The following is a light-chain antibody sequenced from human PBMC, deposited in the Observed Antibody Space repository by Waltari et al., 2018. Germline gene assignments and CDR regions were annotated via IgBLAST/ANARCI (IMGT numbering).Light chain of an antibody. V-gene: IGKV1-39*01. J-gene: IGKJ4*02. CDR3: QQSYSTLLT. CDR2: AAS. Sequence: DIQMTQSPSSLSASVVDRVTITCRSSQSISSYLNWYQQKPGKAPKLLVYAASSLQRGVPARFSGSGSGTEFTLTISSLQPEDVAAYYCQQSYSTLLTFGGGTKVEIK. CDR1: QSISSY.